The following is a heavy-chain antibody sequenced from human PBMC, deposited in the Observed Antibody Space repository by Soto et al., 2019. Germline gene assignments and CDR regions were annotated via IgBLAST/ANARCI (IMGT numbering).Heavy chain of an antibody. J-gene: IGHJ5*02. CDR2: IIPILGIA. CDR1: GGTFSSYT. V-gene: IGHV1-69*02. D-gene: IGHD6-13*01. Sequence: QVQLVQSGAEVKKPGSSVKVSCKASGGTFSSYTISWVRQAPGQGLEWMGRIIPILGIANYAQKFQGRVTITADKSTSAAYMELGSRRSEDTAVYYCAPIAAAGPPWGQGTLVTVSS. CDR3: APIAAAGPP.